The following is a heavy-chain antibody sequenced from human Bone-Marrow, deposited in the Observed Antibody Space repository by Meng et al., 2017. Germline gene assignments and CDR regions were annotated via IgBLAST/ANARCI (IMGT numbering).Heavy chain of an antibody. V-gene: IGHV4-59*01. CDR3: ARVTNAVVSFDP. D-gene: IGHD2-21*01. CDR2: ILYTGST. Sequence: SETLSLTCSVSGDSIRSDYWSWVRQPPGKGLEWIAYILYTGSTYYNPSLKSRVTISIDTSRTQFSLQLSSVTAADTAMYFCARVTNAVVSFDPWGQGTLVTVSS. CDR1: GDSIRSDY. J-gene: IGHJ5*02.